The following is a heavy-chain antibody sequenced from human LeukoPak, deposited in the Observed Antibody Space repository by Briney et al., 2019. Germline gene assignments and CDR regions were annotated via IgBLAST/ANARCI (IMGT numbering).Heavy chain of an antibody. CDR3: ARSHAYCGGDCYLGY. Sequence: GGSLRLSCAASGFTFTSYYMHWVRQAPGQGLEWMGIINPSGGSTSYAQKFQGRVTMTRDTSTSTVYMELSSLRSEDTAVYYCARSHAYCGGDCYLGYWGQGTLVTVSS. D-gene: IGHD2-21*02. CDR1: GFTFTSYY. CDR2: INPSGGST. V-gene: IGHV1-46*01. J-gene: IGHJ4*02.